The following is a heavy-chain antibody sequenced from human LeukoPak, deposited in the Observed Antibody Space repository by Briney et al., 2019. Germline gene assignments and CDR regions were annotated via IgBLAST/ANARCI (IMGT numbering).Heavy chain of an antibody. CDR3: ARNHGGWFDS. CDR1: SGSINSYY. D-gene: IGHD4-23*01. CDR2: IYYSGST. J-gene: IGHJ5*01. Sequence: SETLSLTCTVSSGSINSYYWSWIRQPPGKGLEWIGYIYYSGSTNYNPSLKSRVTISVDTSKNQFSLKLSSVTAADTAVYYCARNHGGWFDSWGQGTLVTVSS. V-gene: IGHV4-59*08.